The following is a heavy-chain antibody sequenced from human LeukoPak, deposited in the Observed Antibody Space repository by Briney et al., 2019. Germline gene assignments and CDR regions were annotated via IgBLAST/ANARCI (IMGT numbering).Heavy chain of an antibody. D-gene: IGHD3-22*01. CDR1: GYTFTSYG. V-gene: IGHV1-18*01. Sequence: ASVKVSCKASGYTFTSYGISWVRQAPGQGLEWMGWISAYNGNTNYAQKLQGRVTMTTDTSTSTAYTELRSLRSDDTAVYYCARGYYYDSSVAYFQHWGQGTLVTVSS. CDR3: ARGYYYDSSVAYFQH. CDR2: ISAYNGNT. J-gene: IGHJ1*01.